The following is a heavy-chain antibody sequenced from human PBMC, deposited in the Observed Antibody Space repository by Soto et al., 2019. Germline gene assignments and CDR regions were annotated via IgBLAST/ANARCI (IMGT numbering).Heavy chain of an antibody. D-gene: IGHD3-22*01. Sequence: SVKVSCKASGGTFSSYTISWVRQAPGQGLEWMGRIIPILGIANYAQKFQGRVTITADKSTSTAYMELSSLRSEDTAVYYCARGPFYDSSGYYSTVFDYWGQGTLVTVSS. V-gene: IGHV1-69*02. CDR3: ARGPFYDSSGYYSTVFDY. CDR2: IIPILGIA. J-gene: IGHJ4*02. CDR1: GGTFSSYT.